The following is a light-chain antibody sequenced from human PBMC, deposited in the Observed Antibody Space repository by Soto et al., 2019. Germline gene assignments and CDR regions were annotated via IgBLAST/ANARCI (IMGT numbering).Light chain of an antibody. Sequence: QSALTQPASVSGSPGQSITISCTGTSSDVGYNYVSWYQQHPGKAPKLMIYDVSNRPSGVSNRFSGSKSGNTASLTISGLQAEDEADYYCNSYTARSTPYVFGTGTKLTVL. CDR1: SSDVGYNY. J-gene: IGLJ1*01. V-gene: IGLV2-14*03. CDR3: NSYTARSTPYV. CDR2: DVS.